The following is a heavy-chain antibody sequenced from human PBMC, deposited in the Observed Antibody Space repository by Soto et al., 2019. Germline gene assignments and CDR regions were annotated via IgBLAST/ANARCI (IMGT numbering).Heavy chain of an antibody. Sequence: PSETLSLTCTVSGGSITNRDYYWAWIRQPPGKELEWIGYIYYSGTTYHNPSLENRVTISVDTSKNQFSLKLNSVTAPDTAVYYCARAGDFWTGYINWFDSWGQGSMVTAPQ. CDR2: IYYSGTT. D-gene: IGHD3-3*01. CDR1: GGSITNRDYY. J-gene: IGHJ5*01. CDR3: ARAGDFWTGYINWFDS. V-gene: IGHV4-39*01.